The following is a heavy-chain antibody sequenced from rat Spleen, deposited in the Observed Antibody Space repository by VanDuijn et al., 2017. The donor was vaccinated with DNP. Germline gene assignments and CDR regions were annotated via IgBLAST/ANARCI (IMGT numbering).Heavy chain of an antibody. CDR2: ISTSGGTT. Sequence: EVQLKESGGGLVQPGRPLKLSCGASGFIFSNYDMAWVRQAPTKGLEWVASISTSGGTTHYRASVKGRFTVSRDNAKSTLYRQMDSLRSEDTATYYCIRRGGKGLFAYWGQGTLVTVSS. CDR1: GFIFSNYD. J-gene: IGHJ3*01. V-gene: IGHV5-27*01. CDR3: IRRGGKGLFAY.